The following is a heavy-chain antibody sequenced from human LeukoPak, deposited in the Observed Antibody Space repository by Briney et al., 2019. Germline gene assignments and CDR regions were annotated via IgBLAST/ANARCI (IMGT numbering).Heavy chain of an antibody. CDR3: ARGKYSSGWFDY. D-gene: IGHD6-19*01. J-gene: IGHJ4*02. Sequence: PGGFLRLSCAASGFTFSSYSMSWVRQAPGKGLEWVSSITTSSTYISYADSVKGRFTISRDNAKNSLYLQMNSLRAEDTAVYYCARGKYSSGWFDYWGQGTLVTVSS. CDR2: ITTSSTYI. CDR1: GFTFSSYS. V-gene: IGHV3-21*01.